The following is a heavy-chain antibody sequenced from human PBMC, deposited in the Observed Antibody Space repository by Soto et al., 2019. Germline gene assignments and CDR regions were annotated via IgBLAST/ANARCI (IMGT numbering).Heavy chain of an antibody. CDR3: ARARAIWSGYTDNWFDP. D-gene: IGHD3-3*01. J-gene: IGHJ5*02. CDR1: GFTFSSYW. Sequence: GGSLRLSCAASGFTFSSYWMSWVRQAPGKGLEWVANIKQDGSEKYYVDSVKGRFTISRDNAKNSLYLQMNSLRAEDTAVYYCARARAIWSGYTDNWFDPWGQGILVTVSS. CDR2: IKQDGSEK. V-gene: IGHV3-7*01.